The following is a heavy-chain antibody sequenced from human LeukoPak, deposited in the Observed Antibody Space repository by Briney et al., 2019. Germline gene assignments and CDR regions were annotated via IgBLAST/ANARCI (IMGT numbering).Heavy chain of an antibody. J-gene: IGHJ4*02. CDR3: ARCGTYCSGGSCYVYYFDY. D-gene: IGHD2-15*01. Sequence: GGSLRLSCAASGFTFSNYVMQWVRQAPGKGLEWVALIAHDGSNKYYADSVKGRFTISRDNSKNTLYLQMNSLRAEDTAVYYCARCGTYCSGGSCYVYYFDYWGQGTLVTVSS. CDR1: GFTFSNYV. V-gene: IGHV3-30*03. CDR2: IAHDGSNK.